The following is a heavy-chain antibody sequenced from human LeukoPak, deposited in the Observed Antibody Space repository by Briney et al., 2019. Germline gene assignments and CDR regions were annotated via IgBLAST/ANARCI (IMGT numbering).Heavy chain of an antibody. J-gene: IGHJ6*02. Sequence: SETLSLTCTVSGGSISSYYWSWIRQPPGKGLEWIGYIYYSGSTNYNPSLKSRVTISVDTSKNQFSLKLSSVTAADTAVYYCARERWQHQREHYYYYYGMDVWGQGTTVTVSS. V-gene: IGHV4-59*01. D-gene: IGHD5-24*01. CDR2: IYYSGST. CDR1: GGSISSYY. CDR3: ARERWQHQREHYYYYYGMDV.